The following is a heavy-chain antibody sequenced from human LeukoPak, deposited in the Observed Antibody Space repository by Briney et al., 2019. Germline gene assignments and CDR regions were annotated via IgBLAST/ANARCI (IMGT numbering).Heavy chain of an antibody. D-gene: IGHD3-10*01. J-gene: IGHJ4*02. CDR2: IYPGDSDT. V-gene: IGHV5-51*01. CDR1: GYSFTSYW. Sequence: GESLKISCKGSGYSFTSYWIGWVRQMPGKGLEWMGIIYPGDSDTRYSPSFQGQVTISADKSVSTAYLQWSSLKASDTAMYYCARTAMVRGVTRHFDYWGQGTLVTVSS. CDR3: ARTAMVRGVTRHFDY.